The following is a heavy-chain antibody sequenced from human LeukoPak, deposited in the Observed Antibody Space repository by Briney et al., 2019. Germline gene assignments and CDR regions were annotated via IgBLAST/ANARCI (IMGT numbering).Heavy chain of an antibody. CDR1: GFNFRTYN. D-gene: IGHD3-22*01. J-gene: IGHJ4*02. CDR3: ARDSYYDITKYYYGYFDY. V-gene: IGHV3-21*01. CDR2: IGINDNYI. Sequence: PGGSLRLSCTVSGFNFRTYNMNWIRQAPGKGLEWVSSIGINDNYIYYTDSVKGRFTISRDNAKNSIHLQMDSLRAEDTAVYYCARDSYYDITKYYYGYFDYWGQGTPVTVSS.